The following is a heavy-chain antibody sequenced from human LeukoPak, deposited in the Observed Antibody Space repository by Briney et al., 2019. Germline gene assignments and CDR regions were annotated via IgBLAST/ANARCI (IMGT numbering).Heavy chain of an antibody. CDR1: GGSFSGYY. CDR3: ARGRRSSGWIKDFDY. CDR2: INYSGST. Sequence: SETLSLTCAVYGGSFSGYYWSWIRQPPGKGLEWIGEINYSGSTNYNPSLKSRVTISVDTSKNQFSLKLSSVTAADTAVYYCARGRRSSGWIKDFDYWGQGTLVTVSS. V-gene: IGHV4-34*01. D-gene: IGHD6-19*01. J-gene: IGHJ4*02.